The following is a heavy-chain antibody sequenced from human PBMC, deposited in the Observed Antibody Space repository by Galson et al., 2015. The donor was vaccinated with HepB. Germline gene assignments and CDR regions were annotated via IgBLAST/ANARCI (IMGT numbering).Heavy chain of an antibody. Sequence: SLRLSCAASGFTFSSYGMHWVRQAPGKGLEWVAVISYDGSNKYYADSVKGRFTISRDNSKNTLYLQMNSLRPEDTAVYYCAKGGTWAGDLGTDYWGQGTLVTVSS. J-gene: IGHJ4*02. CDR3: AKGGTWAGDLGTDY. D-gene: IGHD7-27*01. V-gene: IGHV3-30*18. CDR2: ISYDGSNK. CDR1: GFTFSSYG.